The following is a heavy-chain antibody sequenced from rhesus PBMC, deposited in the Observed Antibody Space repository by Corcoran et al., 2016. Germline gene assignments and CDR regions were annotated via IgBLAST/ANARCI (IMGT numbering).Heavy chain of an antibody. D-gene: IGHD6-25*01. Sequence: EVQLVESGGGLVQPGGSLRLSCAASGFTSGNYDLIWSRPAPGKGLEWVSYISSGGSIYYSDSVKGRFTISRDNAKNTLYLQMSSLRVEDTAVYYCAKDPSGSWPEETNAFDFWGQGLRVTVSS. J-gene: IGHJ3*01. CDR3: AKDPSGSWPEETNAFDF. CDR1: GFTSGNYD. V-gene: IGHV3-32*02. CDR2: ISSGGSI.